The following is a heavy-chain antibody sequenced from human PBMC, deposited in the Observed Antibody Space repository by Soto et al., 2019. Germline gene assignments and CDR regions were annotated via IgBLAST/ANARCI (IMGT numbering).Heavy chain of an antibody. CDR3: ARDWALLWFGELLGGAFDI. J-gene: IGHJ3*02. V-gene: IGHV4-31*03. CDR2: IYYSGST. CDR1: GGSISSGGYY. Sequence: QVQLQESGPGLVKPSQTLSLTCTVSGGSISSGGYYWSWIRQHPGKGLEWIGYIYYSGSTNYNPSLKSRVTISVDKSKNQFSLKLSSVTAADTAVYYCARDWALLWFGELLGGAFDIWGQGTMVTVSS. D-gene: IGHD3-10*01.